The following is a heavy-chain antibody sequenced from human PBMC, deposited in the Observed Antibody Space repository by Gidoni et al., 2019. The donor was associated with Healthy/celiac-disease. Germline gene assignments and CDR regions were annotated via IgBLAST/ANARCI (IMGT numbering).Heavy chain of an antibody. CDR1: GGSFSGYY. CDR2: INHSGST. J-gene: IGHJ4*02. CDR3: ARGAPSSYDFWSGYWELFDY. Sequence: QVQLQQWGAGLLKPSETLSLTCAAHGGSFSGYYWSWIRQPPGKGLEWIGEINHSGSTNYNPSLKSRVTISVDTSKNQFSLKLSSVTAADTAVYYCARGAPSSYDFWSGYWELFDYWGQGTLVTVSS. V-gene: IGHV4-34*01. D-gene: IGHD3-3*01.